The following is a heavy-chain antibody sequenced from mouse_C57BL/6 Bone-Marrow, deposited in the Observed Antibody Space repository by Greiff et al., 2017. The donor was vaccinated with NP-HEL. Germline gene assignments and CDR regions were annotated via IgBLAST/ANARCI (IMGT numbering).Heavy chain of an antibody. V-gene: IGHV1-4*01. Sequence: QVQLQQSGAELARPGASVKMSCKASGYTFTSYTMHWVKQRPGQGLEWIGYINPSSGYTKYNQKFKDKATLTADKSSSTAYMQLSSLTSEDSAVYYCARDYNGSSPLFAYWGQGTLVTVSA. CDR3: ARDYNGSSPLFAY. D-gene: IGHD1-1*01. CDR2: INPSSGYT. J-gene: IGHJ3*01. CDR1: GYTFTSYT.